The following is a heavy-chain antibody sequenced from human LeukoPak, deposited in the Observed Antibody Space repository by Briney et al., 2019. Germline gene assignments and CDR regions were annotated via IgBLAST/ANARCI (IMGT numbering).Heavy chain of an antibody. J-gene: IGHJ2*01. Sequence: SETLSLTCAAYGGSFSSYYLSWIRQPPGKGLEWIGEINHSGSTNYNPYLKRRVTILIKATEKKFFLLLRSGTAADAAVYYCARGRNSSPKGRPSHSWYFDLWGRGTPVTVSS. V-gene: IGHV4-34*01. D-gene: IGHD6-13*01. CDR3: ARGRNSSPKGRPSHSWYFDL. CDR1: GGSFSSYY. CDR2: INHSGST.